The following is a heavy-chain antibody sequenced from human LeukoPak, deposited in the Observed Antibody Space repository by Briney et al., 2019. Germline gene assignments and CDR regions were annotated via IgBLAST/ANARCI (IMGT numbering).Heavy chain of an antibody. CDR2: IKEDGSEK. D-gene: IGHD2-2*01. CDR1: GFTFSSYW. V-gene: IGHV3-7*01. CDR3: AKLPPGSSRYYMDV. Sequence: PGGSLRLSCATSGFTFSSYWMSWVRQAPGKGLEWVANIKEDGSEKYYVDSVRGRFTIARDNAKNSQFLQMNSLRVEDTAVYYCAKLPPGSSRYYMDVWGKGTTVTVSS. J-gene: IGHJ6*03.